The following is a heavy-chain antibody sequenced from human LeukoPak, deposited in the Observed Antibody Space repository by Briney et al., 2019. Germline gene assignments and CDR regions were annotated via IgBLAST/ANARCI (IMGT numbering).Heavy chain of an antibody. D-gene: IGHD6-19*01. CDR1: GYSISSGDY. Sequence: PSETLSLTCSVPGYSISSGDYWGWIRQPPGTGLEWIGTIYHSGTTYYNPSLKSRVTLSVDTSTNQFSLSLSSVTAADTAVYYCARVAQKLERIAVAGTSEWRANWYFDLWGRGTLVTVSS. CDR2: IYHSGTT. J-gene: IGHJ2*01. CDR3: ARVAQKLERIAVAGTSEWRANWYFDL. V-gene: IGHV4-38-2*02.